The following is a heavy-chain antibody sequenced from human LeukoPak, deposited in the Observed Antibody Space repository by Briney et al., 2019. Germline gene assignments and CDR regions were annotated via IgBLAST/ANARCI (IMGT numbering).Heavy chain of an antibody. CDR3: AKDLRGYSYGYELDY. V-gene: IGHV3-30*18. Sequence: GGSLRLPCAASGFTFSSYGMHWVRQAPGKGLEWVAVISYDGSNKYYADSVKGRFTISRDNSKNTLYLQMNSLRAEDTAVYYCAKDLRGYSYGYELDYWGQGTLVTVSS. CDR2: ISYDGSNK. CDR1: GFTFSSYG. D-gene: IGHD5-18*01. J-gene: IGHJ4*02.